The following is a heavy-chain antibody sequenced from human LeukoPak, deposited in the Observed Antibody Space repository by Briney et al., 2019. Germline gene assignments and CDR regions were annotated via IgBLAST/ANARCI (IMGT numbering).Heavy chain of an antibody. Sequence: PSETLSLTCTVSGGSISSSSYYWGWIRQPPGKGLEWIGSIYYSGSTYYNPSLKSRVTISVDTSKNQFSLKLSSVTAADTAVYYCARTMEGYCRGGSCYQYSYYMDVWGKGTTVTVSS. CDR1: GGSISSSSYY. CDR3: ARTMEGYCRGGSCYQYSYYMDV. D-gene: IGHD2-15*01. J-gene: IGHJ6*03. CDR2: IYYSGST. V-gene: IGHV4-39*07.